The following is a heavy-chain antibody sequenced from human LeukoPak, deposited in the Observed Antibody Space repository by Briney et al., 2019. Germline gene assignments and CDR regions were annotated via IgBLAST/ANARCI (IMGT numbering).Heavy chain of an antibody. J-gene: IGHJ4*02. CDR2: AHSSGST. CDR1: GGSISSYY. CDR3: ARGGPRRDGYNGDY. V-gene: IGHV4-59*01. D-gene: IGHD5-24*01. Sequence: PSETLSLTCTVSGGSISSYYWTWIRQPPGKGLEWIGYAHSSGSTDYNPSLKSRVTMSVDTSKDQFSLKLSSVTAADTAIYYCARGGPRRDGYNGDYWGQGTLVTVSS.